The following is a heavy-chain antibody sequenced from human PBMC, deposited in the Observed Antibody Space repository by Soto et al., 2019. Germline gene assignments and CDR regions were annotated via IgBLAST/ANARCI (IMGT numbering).Heavy chain of an antibody. V-gene: IGHV4-4*02. J-gene: IGHJ5*02. CDR3: ARIFRRQWLSPRGNWFDP. CDR2: IYHSGST. CDR1: GGSISSSYW. D-gene: IGHD6-19*01. Sequence: SETLSLTCAVSGGSISSSYWWSWVRQPPGKGLEWIGEIYHSGSTNYNPSLKSRVTISVDKSKNQFSLRLSSVTAADTAVYYCARIFRRQWLSPRGNWFDPWGHGTLVTSSS.